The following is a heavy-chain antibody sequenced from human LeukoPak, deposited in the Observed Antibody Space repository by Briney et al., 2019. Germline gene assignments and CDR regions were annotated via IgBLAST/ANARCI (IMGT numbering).Heavy chain of an antibody. Sequence: PSETLSLTCTVSGGSISSSSYYWGWIRQPPGKGLEWIGSIYYSGSTYYNPSLKSRVTISLDKSKNQFSLKLSSVTAADTAVYYCARDLQSGSRDWGQGTLVTVSS. V-gene: IGHV4-39*07. D-gene: IGHD1-26*01. CDR1: GGSISSSSYY. CDR3: ARDLQSGSRD. J-gene: IGHJ4*02. CDR2: IYYSGST.